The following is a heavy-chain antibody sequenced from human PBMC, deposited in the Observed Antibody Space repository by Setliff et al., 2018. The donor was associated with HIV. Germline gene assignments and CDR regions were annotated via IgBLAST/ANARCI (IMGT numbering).Heavy chain of an antibody. CDR1: GDSISSGGYY. CDR2: IYTSGNT. CDR3: ARLGEHDTGDLDV. J-gene: IGHJ6*04. V-gene: IGHV4-61*09. D-gene: IGHD1-1*01. Sequence: ASETLSLTCKVSGDSISSGGYYWTWIRKPAGKGLEWIGHIYTSGNTNYNPSLKSRVSISVATSKNQFFLTLTSVTAADSAVCYCARLGEHDTGDLDVWGKGTTVTVSS.